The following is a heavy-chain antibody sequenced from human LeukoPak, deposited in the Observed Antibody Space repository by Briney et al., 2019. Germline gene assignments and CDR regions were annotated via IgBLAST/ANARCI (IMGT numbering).Heavy chain of an antibody. CDR3: ARVIVGATDYYFDY. CDR2: ISSSSSTI. J-gene: IGHJ4*02. CDR1: GFTFSSYS. V-gene: IGHV3-48*01. Sequence: GGSLRLSCAASGFTFSSYSMNWVRQAPGKGLEWVSYISSSSSTIYYADSVKGRFTISRDNAKNSLYLQMNSLRAEDTAVYYCARVIVGATDYYFDYWGQGTLVTVSS. D-gene: IGHD1-26*01.